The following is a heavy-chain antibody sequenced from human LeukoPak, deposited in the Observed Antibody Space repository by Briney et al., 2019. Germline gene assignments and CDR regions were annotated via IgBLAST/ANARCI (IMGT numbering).Heavy chain of an antibody. CDR1: GFSLSTSGMC. CDR2: IDWDDDK. CDR3: ARALDYYDSSGYYLFDY. J-gene: IGHJ4*02. Sequence: SGPTLVNPTQTLTLTWTFSGFSLSTSGMCVSWIRQPPGKALEWLARIDWDDDKYYSTSLKTRLTISKDTSKNQVVLTMTNMDPVDTATYYCARALDYYDSSGYYLFDYWGQGTLVTVSS. V-gene: IGHV2-70*11. D-gene: IGHD3-22*01.